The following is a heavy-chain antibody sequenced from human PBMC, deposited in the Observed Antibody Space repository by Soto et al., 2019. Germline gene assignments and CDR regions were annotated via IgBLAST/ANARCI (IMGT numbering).Heavy chain of an antibody. CDR1: GGPISSGGYS. V-gene: IGHV4-30-2*01. Sequence: SETLSLTCAVSGGPISSGGYSWSWIRQPPGKGLEWIGYIYHSGSTYYNPSLKSRVTISVDRSKNQFSLKLGSVTAADTAVYYCARVPSPWGQGTLVTVSS. CDR2: IYHSGST. CDR3: ARVPSP. J-gene: IGHJ5*02.